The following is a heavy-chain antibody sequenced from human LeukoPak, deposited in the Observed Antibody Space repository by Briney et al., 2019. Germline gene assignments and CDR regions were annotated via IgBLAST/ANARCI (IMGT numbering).Heavy chain of an antibody. CDR3: ARASGDY. D-gene: IGHD3-10*01. J-gene: IGHJ4*02. CDR2: INHSGST. V-gene: IGHV4-34*01. Sequence: SETLSLTCAVYGGSFSGYYWSWIRQPPGKGLEWIGEINHSGSTNYNPSLTSRVTISVDTSKNQFSLKLSSVTAADTAVYYCARASGDYWGQGTLVTVSS. CDR1: GGSFSGYY.